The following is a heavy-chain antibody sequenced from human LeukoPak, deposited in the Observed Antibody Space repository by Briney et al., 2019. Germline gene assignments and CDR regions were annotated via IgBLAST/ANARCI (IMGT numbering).Heavy chain of an antibody. CDR3: ARVGCSSTSCYGGLDY. CDR1: GYSISSGYY. D-gene: IGHD2-2*01. Sequence: SETLSLTCAVSGYSISSGYYWGWIRQPPGKGLEWIGSIYHSGSTYYNPSLKSRVTMSVDTSKNQFSLKLSSVTAADTAVYYCARVGCSSTSCYGGLDYWGQGTLVTVSS. V-gene: IGHV4-38-2*01. J-gene: IGHJ4*02. CDR2: IYHSGST.